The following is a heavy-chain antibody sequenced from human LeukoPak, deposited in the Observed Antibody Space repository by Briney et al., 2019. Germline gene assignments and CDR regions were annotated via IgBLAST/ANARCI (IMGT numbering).Heavy chain of an antibody. CDR2: ISAYNGNT. D-gene: IGHD3-22*01. Sequence: ASVKVSCKASGYTFTGYGISWVRQAPGQGLEWMGWISAYNGNTNYAQMLQGRVTMTTDTSTSTAYMELRSLRSDDTAVYYCARDTYYYDSSGYYPPPGYWGQGTLVTVSS. CDR3: ARDTYYYDSSGYYPPPGY. V-gene: IGHV1-18*01. J-gene: IGHJ4*02. CDR1: GYTFTGYG.